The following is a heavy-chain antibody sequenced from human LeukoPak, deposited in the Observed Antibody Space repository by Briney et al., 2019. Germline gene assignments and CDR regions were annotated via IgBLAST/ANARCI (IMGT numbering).Heavy chain of an antibody. CDR2: IRSKAYGGTT. CDR1: GFTFGDYA. D-gene: IGHD1-7*01. CDR3: TSGRMTGTMSIGAFDI. Sequence: GGSLRLSCTASGFTFGDYAMSWVRQAPGKGLEWVGFIRSKAYGGTTEYAASVKGRFTISRDDSKSIAYLQMNSLKTEDTAVYYCTSGRMTGTMSIGAFDIWGQGTMVTVSS. V-gene: IGHV3-49*04. J-gene: IGHJ3*02.